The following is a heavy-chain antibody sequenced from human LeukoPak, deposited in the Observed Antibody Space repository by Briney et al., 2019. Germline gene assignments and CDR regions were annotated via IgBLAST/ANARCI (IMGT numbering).Heavy chain of an antibody. J-gene: IGHJ4*02. D-gene: IGHD3-3*01. Sequence: SETLSLTCTVSGGSISSYYWSWIRQPPGKGLEWIGYIYYSGSTNYNPSLKSRVTISVDTSKNQFSLKLSSVTAADTAVYYCARVKADYDFWGGYYPAQYYFDYWGQGTLVTVSS. CDR3: ARVKADYDFWGGYYPAQYYFDY. V-gene: IGHV4-59*01. CDR1: GGSISSYY. CDR2: IYYSGST.